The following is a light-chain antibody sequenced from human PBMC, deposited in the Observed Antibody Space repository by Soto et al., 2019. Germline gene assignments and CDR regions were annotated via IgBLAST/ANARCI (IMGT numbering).Light chain of an antibody. CDR2: AAS. V-gene: IGKV1-27*01. Sequence: DIQMTQSPSSLSASVGDRVTITCLASQDISNYLAWYQQKPGKVPKLLIYAASTLQSGVSSRFSGSGSGTDFTLTINSLQPEDVATYYCQKYNSAPRAFGQGTKVEIK. CDR1: QDISNY. J-gene: IGKJ1*01. CDR3: QKYNSAPRA.